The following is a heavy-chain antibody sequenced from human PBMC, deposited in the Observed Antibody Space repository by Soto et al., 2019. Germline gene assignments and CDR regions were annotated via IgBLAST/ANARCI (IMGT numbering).Heavy chain of an antibody. D-gene: IGHD1-1*01. J-gene: IGHJ3*02. V-gene: IGHV4-34*01. CDR1: GGFVTSRSYY. CDR3: ARVERGTATTVVDAFDI. CDR2: MSHSGGT. Sequence: QVQLQQWGAGLLKPSETLSLTCAVYGGFVTSRSYYWSWIRQPPVKGLEWIGQMSHSGGTHFNPYLKSRVTISVDTSKNQFTLKMSSVTAADTALYYCARVERGTATTVVDAFDIWGPGTMVTVSS.